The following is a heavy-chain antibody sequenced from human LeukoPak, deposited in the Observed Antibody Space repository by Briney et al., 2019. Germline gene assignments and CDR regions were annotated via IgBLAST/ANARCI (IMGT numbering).Heavy chain of an antibody. Sequence: SETLSLTCTVSGGSISSYYWSWIRQPPGKGLEWIGYIYYSGSTNYNPSLKSRVTISVDTSKNQFSLKLSSVTAADTAVYYCARGGTLEYYDFWSGHMDYWGQGTLVTVSS. CDR3: ARGGTLEYYDFWSGHMDY. V-gene: IGHV4-59*01. J-gene: IGHJ4*02. CDR1: GGSISSYY. D-gene: IGHD3-3*01. CDR2: IYYSGST.